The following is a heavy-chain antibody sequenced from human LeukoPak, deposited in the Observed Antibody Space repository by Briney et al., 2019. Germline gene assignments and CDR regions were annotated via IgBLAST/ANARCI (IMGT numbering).Heavy chain of an antibody. CDR1: GVSISSSSYY. Sequence: SETLSLTCTVSGVSISSSSYYWGWIRQPPGKGLEWIGYIFYSGSTNYNPSLKSRVTISVDMSKNQFSLKLSSVTAADTAVYYCARVPAYSSSFYYFDYWGQGTLVTVSS. J-gene: IGHJ4*02. V-gene: IGHV4-61*05. CDR2: IFYSGST. D-gene: IGHD6-6*01. CDR3: ARVPAYSSSFYYFDY.